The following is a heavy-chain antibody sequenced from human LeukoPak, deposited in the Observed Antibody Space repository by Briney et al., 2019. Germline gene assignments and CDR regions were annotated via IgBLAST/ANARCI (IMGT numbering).Heavy chain of an antibody. Sequence: SETLSLTCTISGGSISAFYWSWIRQPPGKGLEWIGNIYHSGSTNYNPSLKSRVIMSVDTSKKYFSLKLSSVTGADTAVYYCASFDYGDFWYFDIWGRGTPVTVSS. CDR2: IYHSGST. D-gene: IGHD4-17*01. CDR1: GGSISAFY. CDR3: ASFDYGDFWYFDI. J-gene: IGHJ2*01. V-gene: IGHV4-59*01.